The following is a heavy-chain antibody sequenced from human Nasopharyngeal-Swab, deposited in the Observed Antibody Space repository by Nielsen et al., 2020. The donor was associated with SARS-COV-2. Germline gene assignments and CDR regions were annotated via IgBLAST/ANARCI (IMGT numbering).Heavy chain of an antibody. CDR2: ISAYNGNT. D-gene: IGHD6-19*01. CDR1: GYPFTSYG. V-gene: IGHV1-18*01. CDR3: ARAVGQQWLVRRNYFDY. Sequence: ASVKVSRKASGYPFTSYGISWVRQAPGQGLEWMGWISAYNGNTNYAQKLQGRVTMTTDTSTSTAYMELRSLRSDDTAVYYCARAVGQQWLVRRNYFDYWGQGTLVTVSS. J-gene: IGHJ4*02.